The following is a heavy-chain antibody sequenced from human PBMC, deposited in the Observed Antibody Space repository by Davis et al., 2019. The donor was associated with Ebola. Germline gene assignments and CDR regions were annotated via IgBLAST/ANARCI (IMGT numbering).Heavy chain of an antibody. J-gene: IGHJ5*02. Sequence: SETLSLTCTVSGGSFSSGSYNWSWIPQPPGQGLEWIGYIYYSGSTNYNPSLKSRVTISVDTSKNQFSLKLSSVTAAETAVYYCARDLRSYRLNWFDPWGQGTLVTVSS. CDR2: IYYSGST. CDR1: GGSFSSGSYN. D-gene: IGHD3-16*02. CDR3: ARDLRSYRLNWFDP. V-gene: IGHV4-61*01.